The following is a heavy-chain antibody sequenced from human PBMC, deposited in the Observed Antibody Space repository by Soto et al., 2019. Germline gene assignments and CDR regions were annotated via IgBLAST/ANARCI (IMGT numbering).Heavy chain of an antibody. D-gene: IGHD3-10*01. CDR2: ISGSGGGT. V-gene: IGHV3-23*01. CDR1: GFTFSNHA. Sequence: GGSLRLSCEGSGFTFSNHAMNWVRQAPGKGLEWVSGISGSGGGTFFADSVRGRFTISRDNSKNILHLQLNSLRAEDTAIYYCAKVSHLLLWPGETTYMDVWGKGTTVTVSS. CDR3: AKVSHLLLWPGETTYMDV. J-gene: IGHJ6*03.